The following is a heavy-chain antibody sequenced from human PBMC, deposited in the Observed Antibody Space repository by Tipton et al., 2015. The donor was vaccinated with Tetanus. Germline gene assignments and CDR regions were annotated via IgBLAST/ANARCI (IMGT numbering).Heavy chain of an antibody. D-gene: IGHD4-11*01. CDR1: GFTFSSYS. CDR2: ISSSSSTI. J-gene: IGHJ6*03. CDR3: ERFWPYTVTTGYYYMDV. V-gene: IGHV3-48*02. Sequence: SLRLSCAASGFTFSSYSMNWVRQAPGKGLEWVSYISSSSSTIYYADSVKGRFTISRDNAKNSLYLQMNSLRDEDTAVYYCERFWPYTVTTGYYYMDVWGKGTSVTVSS.